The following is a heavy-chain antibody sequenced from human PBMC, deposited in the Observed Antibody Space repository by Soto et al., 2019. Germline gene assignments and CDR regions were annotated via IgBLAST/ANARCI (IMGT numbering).Heavy chain of an antibody. Sequence: PGGSLRLSCAASGFTFDDYAMHWVRQPPGKGLEWVSGISWNNANIGYADSVEGRFTISRDNAKNSLYLQMNSLRADDTALYYCAKDTIATGWRFDYWGRGTLVTVSS. J-gene: IGHJ4*02. CDR3: AKDTIATGWRFDY. D-gene: IGHD1-1*01. V-gene: IGHV3-9*01. CDR1: GFTFDDYA. CDR2: ISWNNANI.